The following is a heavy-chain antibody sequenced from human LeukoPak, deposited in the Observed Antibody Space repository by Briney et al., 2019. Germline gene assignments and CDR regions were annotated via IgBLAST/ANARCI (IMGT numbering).Heavy chain of an antibody. V-gene: IGHV3-74*01. CDR2: INSDGSST. Sequence: GGSLRLSCAASGFTFSGSAMHWVRQAPGKGLVWVSRINSDGSSTSYADSVKGRFTISRDNAKNTLYLQMNSLRAEDTAVYYCARVAAPDLWSGYYSYYYGMDVWGQGTTVTVSS. CDR3: ARVAAPDLWSGYYSYYYGMDV. D-gene: IGHD3-3*01. CDR1: GFTFSGSA. J-gene: IGHJ6*02.